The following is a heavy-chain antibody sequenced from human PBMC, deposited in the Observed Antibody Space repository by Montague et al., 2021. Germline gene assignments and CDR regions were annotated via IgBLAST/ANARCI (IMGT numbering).Heavy chain of an antibody. J-gene: IGHJ5*02. CDR2: IYSSGST. Sequence: SETLSLTCTVSGGSISRSSYYWGWIRQPPGKGLEWIGSIYSSGSTYYNPSLKSRVTISADTSKNQFYLKLSSVTAADTAVYYCTRPGGYCTNDTCYFWFAPWGQGILVTVSS. D-gene: IGHD2-8*01. CDR1: GGSISRSSYY. CDR3: TRPGGYCTNDTCYFWFAP. V-gene: IGHV4-39*01.